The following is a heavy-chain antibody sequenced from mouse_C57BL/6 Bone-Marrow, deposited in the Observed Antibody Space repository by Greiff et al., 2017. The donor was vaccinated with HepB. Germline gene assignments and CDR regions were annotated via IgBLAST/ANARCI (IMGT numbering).Heavy chain of an antibody. D-gene: IGHD2-5*01. CDR3: ARSGYSNYPYAMDY. CDR1: GYTFTDYN. CDR2: INPNNGGT. Sequence: VQLQQSGPELVKPGASVKIPCKASGYTFTDYNMDWVKQSHGKSLEWIGDINPNNGGTIYNQKFKGKATLTVDKSSSTAYMELRSLTSEDTAVYYCARSGYSNYPYAMDYWGQGTSVTVSS. J-gene: IGHJ4*01. V-gene: IGHV1-18*01.